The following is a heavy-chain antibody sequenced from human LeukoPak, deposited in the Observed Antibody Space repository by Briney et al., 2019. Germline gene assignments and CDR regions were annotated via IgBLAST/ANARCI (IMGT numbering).Heavy chain of an antibody. CDR3: AKAAYDSSGYYYYYYYYMDV. V-gene: IGHV3-23*01. J-gene: IGHJ6*03. D-gene: IGHD3-22*01. Sequence: GGSLRLSCAASGFTFSIYGMSCVRQAPGKGLEWVSPISGSGGSTYYADSVKGRFTISRDNSKNTLYLQINSLRAEDKAVYYCAKAAYDSSGYYYYYYYYMDVWGKGTTVTISS. CDR1: GFTFSIYG. CDR2: ISGSGGST.